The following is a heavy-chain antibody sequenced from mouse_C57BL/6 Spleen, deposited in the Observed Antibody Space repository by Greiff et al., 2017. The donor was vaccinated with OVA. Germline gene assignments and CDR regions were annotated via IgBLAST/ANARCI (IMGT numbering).Heavy chain of an antibody. CDR3: ASTTVVGDYYAMDY. CDR2: IWTGGGT. V-gene: IGHV2-9-1*01. J-gene: IGHJ4*01. CDR1: GFSLTSYA. D-gene: IGHD1-1*01. Sequence: VQLVESGPGLVAPSQSLSITCTVSGFSLTSYAISWVRQPPGKGLEWLGVIWTGGGTNYNSALKSRLSISKDNSKSQVFLKMNSLQTDDTARDYCASTTVVGDYYAMDYWGQGTSVTVSS.